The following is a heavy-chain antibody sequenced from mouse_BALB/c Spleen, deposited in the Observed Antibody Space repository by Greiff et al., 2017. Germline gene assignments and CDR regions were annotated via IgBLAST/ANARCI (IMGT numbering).Heavy chain of an antibody. D-gene: IGHD2-1*01. V-gene: IGHV1-54*03. CDR3: ARSAVTLYYFDY. CDR1: GYAFTNYL. Sequence: VQLHQSGAELVRPGTSVKVSCKASGYAFTNYLIEWVKQRPGQGLEWIGVINPGSGGTNYNEKFKGKATLTADKSSSTAYMQLSSLTSDDSAVYFCARSAVTLYYFDYWGQGTTLTVSS. J-gene: IGHJ2*01. CDR2: INPGSGGT.